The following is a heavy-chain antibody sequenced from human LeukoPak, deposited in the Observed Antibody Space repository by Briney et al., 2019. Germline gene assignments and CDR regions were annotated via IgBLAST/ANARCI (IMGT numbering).Heavy chain of an antibody. CDR1: GGSISSYY. CDR3: AREDVDVETTTVSFDY. Sequence: SETLSLTCTVSGGSISSYYWSWIRQTAGKGLEWIGRIYVSGSTSYNPSLKSRVAMSVDTSKNQFSLKLRYVTAADTAAYYCAREDVDVETTTVSFDYWGQGTLVTVSS. CDR2: IYVSGST. V-gene: IGHV4-4*07. J-gene: IGHJ4*02. D-gene: IGHD5-18*01.